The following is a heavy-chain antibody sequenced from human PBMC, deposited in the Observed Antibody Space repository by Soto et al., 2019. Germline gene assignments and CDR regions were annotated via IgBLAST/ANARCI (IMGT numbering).Heavy chain of an antibody. D-gene: IGHD6-19*01. Sequence: PSETLSLTCTVSGGSISSYYWSWIRQPPGKGLEWIGYIYYSGSTNYNPSLKSRVTISVDTSKNQFSLKLSSVTAADTAVYYCARDKSPTSGWYDQTFDYWGQGTLVTVSS. J-gene: IGHJ4*02. V-gene: IGHV4-59*01. CDR2: IYYSGST. CDR1: GGSISSYY. CDR3: ARDKSPTSGWYDQTFDY.